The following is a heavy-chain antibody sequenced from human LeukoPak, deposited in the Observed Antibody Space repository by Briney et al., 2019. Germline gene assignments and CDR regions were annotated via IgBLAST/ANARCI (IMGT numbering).Heavy chain of an antibody. V-gene: IGHV4-39*01. CDR3: ARHNIAQPHRP. CDR1: GGSISSSSYY. D-gene: IGHD2-21*01. Sequence: SETLSLTCTVSGGSISSSSYYWGWIRQPPGKGLEWIGSIYYSGSTYYNPSLKSRVTISVDTSKNQFSLKLSSVTAADTAVYYCARHNIAQPHRPWGQGTLVTVSS. J-gene: IGHJ5*02. CDR2: IYYSGST.